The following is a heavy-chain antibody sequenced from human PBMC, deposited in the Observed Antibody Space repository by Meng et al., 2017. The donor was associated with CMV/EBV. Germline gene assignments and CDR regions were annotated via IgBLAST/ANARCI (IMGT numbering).Heavy chain of an antibody. V-gene: IGHV3-33*01. Sequence: GESLKISCAASGFTFSSYGMHWVRQAPGKGLEWVAVIWYDGSNKYYADSVKGRFTISRVNSKNTLYLQMNSLRAEDTAVYYCATSTGTTTGFDYWGQGTLVTVSS. D-gene: IGHD1-7*01. CDR2: IWYDGSNK. J-gene: IGHJ4*02. CDR3: ATSTGTTTGFDY. CDR1: GFTFSSYG.